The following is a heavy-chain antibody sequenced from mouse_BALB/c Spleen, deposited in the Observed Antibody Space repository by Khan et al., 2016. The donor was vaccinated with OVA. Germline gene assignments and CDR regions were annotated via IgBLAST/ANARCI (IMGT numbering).Heavy chain of an antibody. CDR1: GYSFTGYF. D-gene: IGHD1-1*01. CDR2: INPHIGET. CDR3: ARIYRSDFDY. V-gene: IGHV1-20*02. J-gene: IGHJ2*01. Sequence: VQLKQSGPELVKPGASVKISCKASGYSFTGYFTNWVMQSLGKSLEWIGRINPHIGETFYNQKFKGKATLTVDESSSTAHMQLRSLASEDSAVYYCARIYRSDFDYWGQGTTLTVSS.